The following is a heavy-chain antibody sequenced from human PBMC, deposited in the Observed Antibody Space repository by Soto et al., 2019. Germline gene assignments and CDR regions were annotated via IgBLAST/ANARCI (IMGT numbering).Heavy chain of an antibody. D-gene: IGHD6-19*01. CDR3: ARDRCGSGWFNAFDI. V-gene: IGHV6-1*01. J-gene: IGHJ3*02. Sequence: PSQTLSLTCAISGDSVFSSTAAWNWIRQSPSRGLEWLGRTYYRSKWYNDYAVSVKSRITINPDTSKHQFSLQLNSVTPEDTAVYYCARDRCGSGWFNAFDIWGHGTMVTVSS. CDR1: GDSVFSSTAA. CDR2: TYYRSKWYN.